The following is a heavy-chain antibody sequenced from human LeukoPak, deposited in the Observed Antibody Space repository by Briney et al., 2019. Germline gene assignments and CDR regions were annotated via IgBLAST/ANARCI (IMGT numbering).Heavy chain of an antibody. CDR3: ARASGAYPSDFDY. Sequence: GGSLRLSCAASGFTFSDYEMNWVRQAPGKGLEWFSHISSGGDTIYYADSVKGRFTISRDNSKNTLYLQMNSLRAEDTAVYYCARASGAYPSDFDYWGQGTLVTVSS. D-gene: IGHD4/OR15-4a*01. V-gene: IGHV3-48*03. CDR2: ISSGGDTI. J-gene: IGHJ4*02. CDR1: GFTFSDYE.